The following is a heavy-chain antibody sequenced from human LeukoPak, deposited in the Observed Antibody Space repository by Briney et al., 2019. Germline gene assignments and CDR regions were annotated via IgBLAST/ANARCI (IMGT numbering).Heavy chain of an antibody. CDR3: ARVICSGGSCRFDY. V-gene: IGHV4-61*09. Sequence: SETLSLTCTVSGGSISSGSYFWSWIRQPAGKGLEWIGHIYTSGSTNYNPSLKSRVTMSVDTSKNQFSLKLSSVTAADTAVYYCARVICSGGSCRFDYWGQGTLVTVSS. CDR1: GGSISSGSYF. CDR2: IYTSGST. J-gene: IGHJ4*02. D-gene: IGHD2-15*01.